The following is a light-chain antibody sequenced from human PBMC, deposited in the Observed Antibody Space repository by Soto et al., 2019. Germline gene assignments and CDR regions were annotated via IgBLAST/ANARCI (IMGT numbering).Light chain of an antibody. J-gene: IGLJ2*01. CDR3: PSYDSGLTDVL. CDR2: GHS. V-gene: IGLV1-40*01. Sequence: QSVLTQPPSVSGATGQSVTISCTGTSSNIGAGYDVHWYQQLPGTAPKLLIYGHSKRPSGVPDRFSGSKSGTSASLAITGLQSEDEADYYCPSYDSGLTDVLFGGGTKLTVL. CDR1: SSNIGAGYD.